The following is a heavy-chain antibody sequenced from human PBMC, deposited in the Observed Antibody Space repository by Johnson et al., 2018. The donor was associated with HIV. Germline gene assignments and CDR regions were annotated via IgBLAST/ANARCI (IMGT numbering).Heavy chain of an antibody. CDR3: ARERFSDMLTGYHAFDG. V-gene: IGHV3-9*01. D-gene: IGHD3-9*01. Sequence: VQLVESGGGLVQPGRSLRLSCAASGFTFDDYAMHWVRQAPGKGLEWVSGISWNSGSIGYADSVRGRITISRDNSKNILYLQMNSLRPEDTAVYYCARERFSDMLTGYHAFDGWGQGTMVIVSS. CDR1: GFTFDDYA. CDR2: ISWNSGSI. J-gene: IGHJ3*01.